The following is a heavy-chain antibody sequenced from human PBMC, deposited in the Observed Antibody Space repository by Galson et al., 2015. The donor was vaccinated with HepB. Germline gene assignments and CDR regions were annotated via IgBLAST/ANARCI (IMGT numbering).Heavy chain of an antibody. CDR2: IWSDENSK. V-gene: IGHV3-33*01. CDR3: ARDRDVGKSHGSMDV. D-gene: IGHD5-18*01. CDR1: GFSFSDYG. Sequence: SLRLSCAASGFSFSDYGTHWVRQSPGKGLEWVAVIWSDENSKYYADSVKGRFTISRDNSKNTVYLHMNSLRAEDTAVYYCARDRDVGKSHGSMDVWGKGTTVSVSS. J-gene: IGHJ6*04.